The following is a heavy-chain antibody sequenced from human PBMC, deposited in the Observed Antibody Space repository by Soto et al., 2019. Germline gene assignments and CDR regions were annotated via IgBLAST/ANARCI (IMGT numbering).Heavy chain of an antibody. CDR1: GFAFSSYD. CDR2: VGIDGNI. CDR3: TRGGIAPGYGMDV. D-gene: IGHD6-13*01. Sequence: EVQLVESGGGLVQPGGSLRLSCEASGFAFSSYDMHWVRQVTGKGLEWVSGVGIDGNIYFAGSVKGRFTVSREDAENSVFLEMKSLRVGDTAVYYCTRGGIAPGYGMDVWGLGTTVTVAS. V-gene: IGHV3-13*01. J-gene: IGHJ6*02.